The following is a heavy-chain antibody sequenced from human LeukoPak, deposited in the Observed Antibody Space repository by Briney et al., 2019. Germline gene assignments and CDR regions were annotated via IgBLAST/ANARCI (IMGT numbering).Heavy chain of an antibody. Sequence: HAGGSLRLSCAASGFTVSSNYMSWVRQAPGKGLEWVSVIYSGGSTYYADPVKGRFTISRDNSKNTLYLQMNSLRAEDTAVYYCARSLGSKLATIGYWGQGTLVTVSS. D-gene: IGHD5-12*01. CDR1: GFTVSSNY. CDR2: IYSGGST. CDR3: ARSLGSKLATIGY. V-gene: IGHV3-66*02. J-gene: IGHJ4*02.